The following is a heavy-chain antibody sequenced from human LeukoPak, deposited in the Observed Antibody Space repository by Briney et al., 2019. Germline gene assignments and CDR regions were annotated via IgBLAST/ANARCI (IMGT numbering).Heavy chain of an antibody. D-gene: IGHD5-12*01. Sequence: GGSLRLSCAASGFTFRNYRMHWVRQAPGKGLVWVSRINSDGRTTNYADSVKGRFTISRDNSKNTLYLQMNSLRAEDTAVYYCARDLGYHGHYYYYGMDVWGQGTTVTVSS. CDR2: INSDGRTT. CDR1: GFTFRNYR. CDR3: ARDLGYHGHYYYYGMDV. J-gene: IGHJ6*02. V-gene: IGHV3-74*01.